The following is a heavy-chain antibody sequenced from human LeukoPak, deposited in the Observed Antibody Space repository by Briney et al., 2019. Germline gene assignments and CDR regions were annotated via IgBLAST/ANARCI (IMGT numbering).Heavy chain of an antibody. D-gene: IGHD3-22*01. CDR1: GYSFTSYW. J-gene: IGHJ4*02. CDR3: ARLVDSSGSTYFDY. CDR2: IYPGDSDT. Sequence: GESLKISCKGSGYSFTSYWIGWVRQMPGKGLEWMGIIYPGDSDTGYSPSFRGQVTISADKSISTAYLQWSSLKASDTAMYYCARLVDSSGSTYFDYWGQGTLVTVSS. V-gene: IGHV5-51*01.